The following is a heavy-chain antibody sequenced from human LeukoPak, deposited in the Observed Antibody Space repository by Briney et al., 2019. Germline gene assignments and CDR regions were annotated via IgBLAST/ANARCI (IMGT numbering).Heavy chain of an antibody. Sequence: GGSLRLSCAASGFTFSSYAMSWVRQAPGKGLEWVSAISGSGGSTYYVDSVKGRFTISRDNSKNTLYLQMNSLRAEDTAVYYCAKDLGVVTMVRGVNPRFDYWGQGTLVTVSS. CDR1: GFTFSSYA. CDR3: AKDLGVVTMVRGVNPRFDY. J-gene: IGHJ4*02. D-gene: IGHD3-10*01. V-gene: IGHV3-23*01. CDR2: ISGSGGST.